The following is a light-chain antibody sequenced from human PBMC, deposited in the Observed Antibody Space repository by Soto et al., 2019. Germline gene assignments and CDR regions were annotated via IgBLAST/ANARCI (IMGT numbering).Light chain of an antibody. CDR1: QSVSSY. Sequence: EIVSSQSPATLSLSPGERATLSCRASQSVSSYLAWYQQKPGQAPRLLIYDASNRATGIPARFSGSGSGTDFTLTISSLEPEDFALYYCQHRGRSWITFGQGTRLEVK. V-gene: IGKV3-11*01. J-gene: IGKJ5*01. CDR2: DAS. CDR3: QHRGRSWIT.